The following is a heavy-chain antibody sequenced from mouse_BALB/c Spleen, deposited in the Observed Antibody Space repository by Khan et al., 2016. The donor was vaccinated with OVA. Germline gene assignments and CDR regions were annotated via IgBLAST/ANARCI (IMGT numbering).Heavy chain of an antibody. D-gene: IGHD1-1*01. CDR2: IYPNTIYP. J-gene: IGHJ3*01. CDR1: DYTFTDYC. Sequence: QVQLKESGAELAKPGASVRMSCKTSDYTFTDYCIHWLKQRPGQGLEWIGYIYPNTIYPEYKQKFKVKATLTADKSSNTAYMQLSSLTSEDSAVYYCASRDGSPYVGFAYWGQGTLVTVSA. CDR3: ASRDGSPYVGFAY. V-gene: IGHV1-7*01.